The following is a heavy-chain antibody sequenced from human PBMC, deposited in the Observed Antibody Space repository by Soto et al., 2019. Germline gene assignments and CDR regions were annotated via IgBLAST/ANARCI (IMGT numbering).Heavy chain of an antibody. CDR1: GGSISSYY. Sequence: SETLSLTCTVSGGSISSYYWSWIRQPPGKGLEWIGYIYYSGSTNYNPSLKSRVTISVDTSENQFSLKLSSVTAADTAVYYCARHKPTERHSDYYYYGMDVWGQGTTVTVSS. J-gene: IGHJ6*02. CDR3: ARHKPTERHSDYYYYGMDV. CDR2: IYYSGST. D-gene: IGHD3-10*01. V-gene: IGHV4-59*08.